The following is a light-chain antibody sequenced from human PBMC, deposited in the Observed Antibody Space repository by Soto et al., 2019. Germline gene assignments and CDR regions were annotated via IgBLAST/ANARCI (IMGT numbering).Light chain of an antibody. V-gene: IGKV3-20*01. CDR3: QHYDTSSYT. Sequence: EVVLTQSPGTLSLSPGERATLSCRPSQSVSGTYLTWYQQRPGQAPRRLIFGASSRASDTPDRFSGSGSGTDFTLAICRLELEDFAVYYCQHYDTSSYTFGQGTKVEIK. CDR2: GAS. J-gene: IGKJ2*01. CDR1: QSVSGTY.